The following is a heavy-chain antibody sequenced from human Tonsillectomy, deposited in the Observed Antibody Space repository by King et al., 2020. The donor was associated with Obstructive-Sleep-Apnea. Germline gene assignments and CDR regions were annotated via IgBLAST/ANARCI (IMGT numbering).Heavy chain of an antibody. CDR3: ATSRLGIWNS. Sequence: LQLQESGPGLVKPPETLSLTCSVSGGSISSNSYYWGWIRQPPGKGLEWIGSIFYSGSTYYTPSLKSRVTISIDTSKNQFSLNLSSVTAADTAVYYCATSRLGIWNSWGRGTLVTVSS. CDR1: GGSISSNSYY. D-gene: IGHD3-3*01. V-gene: IGHV4-39*07. CDR2: IFYSGST. J-gene: IGHJ4*02.